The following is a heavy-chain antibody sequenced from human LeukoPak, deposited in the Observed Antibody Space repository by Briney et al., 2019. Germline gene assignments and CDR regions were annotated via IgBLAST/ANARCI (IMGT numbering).Heavy chain of an antibody. CDR3: ASSDLGYCSGGSCQTFDY. D-gene: IGHD2-15*01. J-gene: IGHJ4*02. CDR1: GGTFSSYA. Sequence: SVKVSCKASGGTFSSYAISWVRQAPGQGLEWMGRIIPIFGIANYAQKFQGRVTITADKSTSTAYMELSSLRSEDTAVYYCASSDLGYCSGGSCQTFDYWGQGTLVTASS. V-gene: IGHV1-69*04. CDR2: IIPIFGIA.